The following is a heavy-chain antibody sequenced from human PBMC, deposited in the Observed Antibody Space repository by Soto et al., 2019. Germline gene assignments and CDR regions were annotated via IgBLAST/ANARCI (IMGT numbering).Heavy chain of an antibody. CDR3: AHRGTYDTGWDGRYFNY. Sequence: QITLKESGPTLVKPTQALALTCTFSGFSLSTTGVGVGWIRQPPGKALEWLVFIYWDDDKRYSPSLKSRLTITKXXYXHKXVLTKATMDPVDTARSYCAHRGTYDTGWDGRYFNYWGQGTLVTVSS. CDR2: IYWDDDK. D-gene: IGHD6-19*01. J-gene: IGHJ4*02. CDR1: GFSLSTTGVG. V-gene: IGHV2-5*02.